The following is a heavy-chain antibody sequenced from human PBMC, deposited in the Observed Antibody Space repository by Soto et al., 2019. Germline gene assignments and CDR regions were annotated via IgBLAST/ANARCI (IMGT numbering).Heavy chain of an antibody. J-gene: IGHJ4*02. CDR3: ARQAYYYDSSGYYPFDY. V-gene: IGHV5-51*01. Sequence: PGQSLKISCKGSGYSFTSYWIGWVRQMPRKGLEWMGIIYPGDSDTRYSPSFQGQVTISADKSISTAYLQWSSLKASDTAMYYCARQAYYYDSSGYYPFDYWGQGTLVTVSS. CDR2: IYPGDSDT. CDR1: GYSFTSYW. D-gene: IGHD3-22*01.